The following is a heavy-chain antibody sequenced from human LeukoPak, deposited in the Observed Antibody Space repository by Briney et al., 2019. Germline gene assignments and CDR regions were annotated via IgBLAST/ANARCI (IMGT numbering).Heavy chain of an antibody. CDR2: ISGSGGST. CDR3: ANLITGTSYYFDY. J-gene: IGHJ4*02. V-gene: IGHV3-23*01. Sequence: PGGSLRLSCAASGFTFSSYAMSWVRRAPGKGLEWVSAISGSGGSTYYADSVKGRFTISRDNSKNTLYLQMNSLRAEDTAVYYCANLITGTSYYFDYWGQGTLVTVSS. D-gene: IGHD1-7*01. CDR1: GFTFSSYA.